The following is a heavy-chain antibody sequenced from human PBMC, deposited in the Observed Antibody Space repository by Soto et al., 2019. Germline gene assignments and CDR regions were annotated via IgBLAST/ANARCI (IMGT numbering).Heavy chain of an antibody. CDR2: ISSSSSTI. Sequence: GGSLRLSCAASGFTFSSYSMNWVRQAPGKGLEWVSYISSSSSTIYYADSVKGRFTISRDNAKNSLYLQMNSLRAEDTAVYYCARDLMTTTTDAFDIWGQGTMVTVSS. J-gene: IGHJ3*02. CDR1: GFTFSSYS. D-gene: IGHD4-17*01. V-gene: IGHV3-48*01. CDR3: ARDLMTTTTDAFDI.